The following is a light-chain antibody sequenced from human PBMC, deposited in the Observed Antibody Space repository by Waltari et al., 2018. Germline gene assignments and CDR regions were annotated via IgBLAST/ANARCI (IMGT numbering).Light chain of an antibody. J-gene: IGLJ2*01. CDR2: YDD. CDR1: RSNIRNNA. CDR3: AVWDDSLNGVV. Sequence: QSVLTQPPSVSEAPRQRVTISCSGRRSNIRNNAVSWYQQLPGKATKLLIYYDDLLPSGVSDRFSGSKSGTSASLAISGLQSDDEADYYCAVWDDSLNGVVFGGGTKLTVL. V-gene: IGLV1-36*01.